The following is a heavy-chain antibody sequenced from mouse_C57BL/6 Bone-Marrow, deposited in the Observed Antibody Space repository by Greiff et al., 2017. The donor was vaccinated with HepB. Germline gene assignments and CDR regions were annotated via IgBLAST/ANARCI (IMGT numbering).Heavy chain of an antibody. V-gene: IGHV5-4*01. CDR2: ICDGGSYT. J-gene: IGHJ2*01. D-gene: IGHD2-3*01. Sequence: EVKLMESGGGLVKPGGSLKLSCAASGFTFSSYAMSRVRQTPEKRLEWVATICDGGSYTYYPDNVKGRFTISRDNAKNNLYLQMSHLKSEDTAMYYCAREIGMMDNGYYPYWGQGTTLTFSS. CDR1: GFTFSSYA. CDR3: AREIGMMDNGYYPY.